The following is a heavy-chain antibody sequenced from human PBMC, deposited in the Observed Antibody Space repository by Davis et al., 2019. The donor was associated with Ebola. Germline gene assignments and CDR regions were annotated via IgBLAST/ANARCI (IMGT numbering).Heavy chain of an antibody. CDR2: INHSGST. J-gene: IGHJ6*02. Sequence: SETLSLTCAVYGGSFSGYYWSWIRQPPGKGLEWIGEINHSGSTNYNPSLKSRVTISVDTSKNQFSLKLSSVTAADTAVYYCARWGGVATIEDYYYYGMDVWGQGTTVTVSS. CDR3: ARWGGVATIEDYYYYGMDV. D-gene: IGHD5-24*01. V-gene: IGHV4-34*01. CDR1: GGSFSGYY.